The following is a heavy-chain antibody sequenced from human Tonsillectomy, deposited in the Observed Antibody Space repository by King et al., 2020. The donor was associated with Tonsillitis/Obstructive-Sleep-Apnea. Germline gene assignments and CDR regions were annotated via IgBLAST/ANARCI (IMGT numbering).Heavy chain of an antibody. Sequence: VQLVESGGGLVQPGRSLRLSCAASGFTFDDYAMHWVRQAPGKGLEWVSGISWNSGSIAYADSVKGRFTISRDNDKNSLYLQMNSLRAEDTAFYYCANDSGIAVAATLGFDYWGQGTLVAVSS. CDR3: ANDSGIAVAATLGFDY. CDR1: GFTFDDYA. D-gene: IGHD6-19*01. CDR2: ISWNSGSI. J-gene: IGHJ4*02. V-gene: IGHV3-9*01.